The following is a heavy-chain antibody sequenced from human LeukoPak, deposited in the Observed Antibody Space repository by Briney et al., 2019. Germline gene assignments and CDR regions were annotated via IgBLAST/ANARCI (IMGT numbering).Heavy chain of an antibody. Sequence: ASVKVSCKASGYTFTGYYMHWVRQAPGQGLEWMGWINPNSGGTNYAQKFQGRVTMTRDTSISTAYMELSRLRSDDTAVYYCAREQQLVAGWGMDVWGQGTTVTVSS. V-gene: IGHV1-2*02. J-gene: IGHJ6*02. D-gene: IGHD6-13*01. CDR1: GYTFTGYY. CDR2: INPNSGGT. CDR3: AREQQLVAGWGMDV.